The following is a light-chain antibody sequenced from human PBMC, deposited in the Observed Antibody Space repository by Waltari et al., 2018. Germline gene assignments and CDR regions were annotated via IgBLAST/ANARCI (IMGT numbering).Light chain of an antibody. Sequence: QSVLTQPPSVSAAPGQKGTISCLGSTSTIGSHYVSWYQHLPGTVPKLLIYENNERPPGIPDRFSGSKSGTSATLDIAGLQTGDEGEYYCATWDESLNGVFGPGTKVTVL. CDR2: ENN. CDR1: TSTIGSHY. J-gene: IGLJ1*01. V-gene: IGLV1-51*02. CDR3: ATWDESLNGV.